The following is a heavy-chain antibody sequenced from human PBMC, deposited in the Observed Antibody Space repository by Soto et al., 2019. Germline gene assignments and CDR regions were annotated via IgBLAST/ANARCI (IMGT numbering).Heavy chain of an antibody. V-gene: IGHV1-18*01. J-gene: IGHJ5*02. D-gene: IGHD1-1*01. CDR1: GYTFTSYG. CDR3: ARDASDWNDVSWFDP. CDR2: ISAYNGNT. Sequence: ASVKVSCKASGYTFTSYGISWVRQAPGQGLEWMGWISAYNGNTNYAQKLQGRVTVTTDTSTSTAYMELRSLRSDDTAVYYCARDASDWNDVSWFDPWGQGTLVTVSS.